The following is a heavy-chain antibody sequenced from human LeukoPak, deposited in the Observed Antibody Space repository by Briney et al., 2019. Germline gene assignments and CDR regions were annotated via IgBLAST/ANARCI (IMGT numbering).Heavy chain of an antibody. CDR2: IIPIFGTA. Sequence: ASVKVSCKASGGTFSSYAISWVRQAPGQGLEWMGGIIPIFGTANYAQKFQGRVTITADESTSTAYMELSSLRSEDTAVYYCVRVKYQLLNYFDYWGQGTLVTVSS. CDR1: GGTFSSYA. J-gene: IGHJ4*02. D-gene: IGHD2-2*01. CDR3: VRVKYQLLNYFDY. V-gene: IGHV1-69*13.